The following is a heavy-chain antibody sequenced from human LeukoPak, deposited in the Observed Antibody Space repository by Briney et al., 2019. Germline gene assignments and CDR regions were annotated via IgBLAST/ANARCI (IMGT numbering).Heavy chain of an antibody. V-gene: IGHV1-69*13. CDR2: IIPIFGTA. D-gene: IGHD6-19*01. CDR3: ARDTADSSGWYDFDY. J-gene: IGHJ4*02. CDR1: GGTFSSYA. Sequence: SVKVSCKASGGTFSSYAISWVRQAPGQGLEWMGGIIPIFGTANYAQKFQGRVTITADESTSTAYMELSSLRSEDTAVYYCARDTADSSGWYDFDYWGQGTLVTVSS.